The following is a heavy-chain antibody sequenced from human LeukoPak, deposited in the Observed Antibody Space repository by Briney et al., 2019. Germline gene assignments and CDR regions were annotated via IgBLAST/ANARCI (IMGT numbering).Heavy chain of an antibody. V-gene: IGHV4-59*01. Sequence: SESLSLTCTVSGGSISNYYWSWIRQPPGKGLEWIGHIYSSGRSNYNPSLKSRVTISEDTSKNQFSLKLSSVTAAASAVYYCARWNSGSSLDRFDYGAQGTVVTVSS. D-gene: IGHD1-26*01. CDR2: IYSSGRS. J-gene: IGHJ4*02. CDR1: GGSISNYY. CDR3: ARWNSGSSLDRFDY.